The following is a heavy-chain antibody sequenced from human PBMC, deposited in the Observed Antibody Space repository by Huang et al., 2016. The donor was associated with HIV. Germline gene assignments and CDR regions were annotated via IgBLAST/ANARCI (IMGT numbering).Heavy chain of an antibody. CDR1: GGSIRKDNYY. Sequence: QLQLQESGPGLVKPSETLSLTCNVSGGSIRKDNYYWGWLRQPPGKGLEWIGSIYYSWSTYYSPSLKRRVTITVDPSKNHFSLRMRSVTAADTAVYYCARLPGSITMIRGVITDPYWGQGTLVTVSS. CDR3: ARLPGSITMIRGVITDPY. D-gene: IGHD3-10*01. CDR2: IYYSWST. J-gene: IGHJ4*02. V-gene: IGHV4-39*02.